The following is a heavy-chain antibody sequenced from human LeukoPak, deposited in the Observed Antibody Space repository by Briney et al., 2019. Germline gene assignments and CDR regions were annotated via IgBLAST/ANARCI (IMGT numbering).Heavy chain of an antibody. CDR2: INHSGST. V-gene: IGHV4-39*07. CDR1: GGSISSGSYY. D-gene: IGHD5-24*01. J-gene: IGHJ4*02. CDR3: ARMEQGLQLGGRGDY. Sequence: KTSETLSLTCTVSGGSISSGSYYWSWIRQPPGKGLQWIGQINHSGSTNYNPSLKSRVTISVDTSKNQFSLKLSSMTAADTAVYYCARMEQGLQLGGRGDYWGQGTLVTVSS.